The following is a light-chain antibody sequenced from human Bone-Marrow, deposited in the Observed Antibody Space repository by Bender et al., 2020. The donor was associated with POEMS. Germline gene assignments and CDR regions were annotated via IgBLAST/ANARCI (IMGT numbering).Light chain of an antibody. J-gene: IGLJ3*02. V-gene: IGLV3-25*03. CDR1: ALPRQY. CDR2: KDS. CDR3: SSYTTSPLFWV. Sequence: SYELTQPPSVSVSPGQTARITCSGDALPRQYAYWYQQKPGQAPMLVIYKDSERPSGISTRFSGSKSGNTASLTISGLQAEDEADYYCSSYTTSPLFWVFGGGTKLTVL.